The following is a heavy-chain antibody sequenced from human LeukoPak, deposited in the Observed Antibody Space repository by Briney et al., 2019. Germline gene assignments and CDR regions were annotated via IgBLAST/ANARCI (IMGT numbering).Heavy chain of an antibody. D-gene: IGHD6-13*01. Sequence: SETLSLTCTVSGGSISSYYWSWIRQPPGKGLEWIGYIYYRGSTNYNPSLKSRVTISVDTSKNQFSLKLSSVTAADTAVYYCARVYSSSWYWFDPWGQGTLVTVSS. CDR2: IYYRGST. CDR3: ARVYSSSWYWFDP. J-gene: IGHJ5*02. V-gene: IGHV4-59*01. CDR1: GGSISSYY.